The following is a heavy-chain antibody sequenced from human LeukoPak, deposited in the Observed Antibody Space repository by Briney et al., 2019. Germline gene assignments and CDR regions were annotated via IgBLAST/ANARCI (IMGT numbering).Heavy chain of an antibody. CDR3: ARPHMVRGVIISDY. V-gene: IGHV4-30-4*01. CDR1: GGSISSGDYY. J-gene: IGHJ4*02. Sequence: SQTLSLTCTVSGGSISSGDYYWSWIRQPPGKGLEWIGYIYYSGSTYYNPSLKSRVTISVDTSKNQFSLKLSSVTAADTAVYYCARPHMVRGVIISDYWGQRTLVTVSS. D-gene: IGHD3-10*01. CDR2: IYYSGST.